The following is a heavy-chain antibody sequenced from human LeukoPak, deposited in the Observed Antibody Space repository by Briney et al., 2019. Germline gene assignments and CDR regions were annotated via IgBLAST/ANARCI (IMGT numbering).Heavy chain of an antibody. Sequence: GGSLRLSCAVSRFTFSTYAMSWVRQAPGQGLEWVSAISANGADKYYADSVKGRFTISRDNSKNTLFLQMTGLRVEDTAVYYCANYRKPQGLDYWGQGTPVTVSS. CDR2: ISANGADK. CDR1: RFTFSTYA. V-gene: IGHV3-23*01. J-gene: IGHJ4*02. CDR3: ANYRKPQGLDY. D-gene: IGHD1-14*01.